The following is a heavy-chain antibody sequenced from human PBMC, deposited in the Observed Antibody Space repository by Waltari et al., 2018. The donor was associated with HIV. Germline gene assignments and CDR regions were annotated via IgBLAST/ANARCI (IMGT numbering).Heavy chain of an antibody. CDR3: ARRIQFDTSGYHYFDY. CDR1: GASIININYN. V-gene: IGHV4-39*01. J-gene: IGHJ4*02. CDR2: CHGDGSS. Sequence: QLQLQESGPGLVKPSETLSLTCIVSGASIININYNWAWVRQPPGRGLEWIGTCHGDGSSVSSPSLERRVTVSVDTSNNRFSLKVTSVTAADTAIYYCARRIQFDTSGYHYFDYWGQGTPAIVSS. D-gene: IGHD3-22*01.